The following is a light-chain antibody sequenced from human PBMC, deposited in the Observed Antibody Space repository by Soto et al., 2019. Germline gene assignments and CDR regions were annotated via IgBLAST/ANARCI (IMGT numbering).Light chain of an antibody. J-gene: IGKJ4*01. CDR1: QSVSSN. CDR3: QQYHNWPRAT. V-gene: IGKV3-15*01. CDR2: GAT. Sequence: EIVMTQSPATLSVSPGERATLSCRASQSVSSNLACCQQKPAEAPRPLIHGATTRATGIPVRFSGSVSGTEFTLTLSSLQSEAFAIYHCQQYHNWPRATFGGGTKVDI.